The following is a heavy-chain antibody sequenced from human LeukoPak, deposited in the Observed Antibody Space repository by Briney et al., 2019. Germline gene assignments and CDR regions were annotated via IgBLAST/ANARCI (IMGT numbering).Heavy chain of an antibody. Sequence: GGSLRLSCAASGFTFSHFWMSWVRQAPGKGLEWVAYIKKTGSETYYVDSVKGRFTITRDNTRSTLFLQMYSLRAEDTAVYFCAREDGYCSGGNCYSYFDSWGQGTLVTVSS. J-gene: IGHJ4*02. CDR2: IKKTGSET. V-gene: IGHV3-7*01. CDR1: GFTFSHFW. D-gene: IGHD2-15*01. CDR3: AREDGYCSGGNCYSYFDS.